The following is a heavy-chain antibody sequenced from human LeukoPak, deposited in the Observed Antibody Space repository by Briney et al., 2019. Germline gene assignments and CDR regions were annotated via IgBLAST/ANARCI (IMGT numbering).Heavy chain of an antibody. CDR3: ARDRNMVRGSYYFDY. CDR1: GYSISSGYY. J-gene: IGHJ4*02. CDR2: IYHSGST. Sequence: SETLSLTCTVSGYSISSGYYWGWIRQPPGKGLEWIGSIYHSGSTYYNPSLKSRVTISVDTSKNQFSLKLSSVTAADTAVYYCARDRNMVRGSYYFDYWGQGTLVAVSS. V-gene: IGHV4-38-2*02. D-gene: IGHD3-10*01.